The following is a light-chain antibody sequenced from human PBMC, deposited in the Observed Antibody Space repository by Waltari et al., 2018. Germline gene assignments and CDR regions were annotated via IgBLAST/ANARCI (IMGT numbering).Light chain of an antibody. CDR2: GAS. CDR1: QSLTKKY. J-gene: IGKJ2*01. V-gene: IGKV3-20*01. Sequence: IVFTQPPGTLSLAPGESAALPCRASQSLTKKYLAWYQQKPGQAPRLLIYGASSRAAGIPDRFSGSGSGTVFTLTISRLEPEDFGVYYCQQYGSSIMYTFGQGTKLEIK. CDR3: QQYGSSIMYT.